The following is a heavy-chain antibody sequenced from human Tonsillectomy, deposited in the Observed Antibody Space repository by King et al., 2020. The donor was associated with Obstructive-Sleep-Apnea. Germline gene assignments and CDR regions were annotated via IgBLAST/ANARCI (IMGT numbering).Heavy chain of an antibody. CDR3: AKDISGSFFYYFDY. J-gene: IGHJ4*02. D-gene: IGHD1-26*01. CDR2: ISDSGDST. Sequence: VQLVESGGGLVQPGGSLRLSCAASGFTFSSYAMSWVRQAPGKGLEWVSGISDSGDSTYYADSVKGRVTISRDNSKKTLFLQMNSLKADDTAVYYCAKDISGSFFYYFDYWGQGTLVTVSS. V-gene: IGHV3-23*04. CDR1: GFTFSSYA.